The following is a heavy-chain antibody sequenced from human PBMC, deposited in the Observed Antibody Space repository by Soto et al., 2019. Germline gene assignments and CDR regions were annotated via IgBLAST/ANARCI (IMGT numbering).Heavy chain of an antibody. J-gene: IGHJ4*02. Sequence: QVQLQQWGAGLLKPSETLSLTCAVNGGSFTGYYGCWIRQSPGKGLEWIGEVSHRGRTNYNPSLKSRVPISIDTSKNQFFLKLNSVTAADTGVYYCARNGGSTWYYFDSWGQGTVVTVSS. CDR3: ARNGGSTWYYFDS. V-gene: IGHV4-34*01. CDR1: GGSFTGYY. CDR2: VSHRGRT. D-gene: IGHD6-13*01.